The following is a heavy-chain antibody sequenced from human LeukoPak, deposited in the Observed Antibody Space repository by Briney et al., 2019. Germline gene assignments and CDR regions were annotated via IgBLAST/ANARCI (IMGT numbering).Heavy chain of an antibody. CDR3: ASGQLVDWFDP. V-gene: IGHV1-69*13. D-gene: IGHD6-6*01. Sequence: SVRVSCKASGYTFTSYGISWVRQAPGQGLEWMGGIIPIFGTANYAQKFQGRVTITADESTSTAYMELSSLRSEDTAVYYCASGQLVDWFDPWGQGTLVTVSS. CDR2: IIPIFGTA. J-gene: IGHJ5*02. CDR1: GYTFTSYG.